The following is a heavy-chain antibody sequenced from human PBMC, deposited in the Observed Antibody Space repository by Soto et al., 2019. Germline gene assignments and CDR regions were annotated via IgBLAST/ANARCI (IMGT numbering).Heavy chain of an antibody. Sequence: QVQLVESGGGVVQPGGSLTLSCAASGFTFSAYGMHWVRQAPGEGLEWLTVIVREGTEKYYSDSVRGRFTVSRDNFKSTLYLEMNSLRAEDTAVYYCARDDDFDDNGLDYGGQGTLVSVSS. CDR1: GFTFSAYG. D-gene: IGHD1-1*01. V-gene: IGHV3-33*05. CDR2: IVREGTEK. J-gene: IGHJ4*02. CDR3: ARDDDFDDNGLDY.